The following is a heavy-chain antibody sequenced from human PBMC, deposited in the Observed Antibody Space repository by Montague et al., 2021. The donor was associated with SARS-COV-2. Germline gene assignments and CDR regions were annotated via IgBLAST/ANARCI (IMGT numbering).Heavy chain of an antibody. J-gene: IGHJ3*02. CDR1: GFSLSTSGMC. CDR3: ARIWGATRGDAFDI. V-gene: IGHV2-70*01. CDR2: IDWDDDK. D-gene: IGHD1-26*01. Sequence: VKPTQTLTLTCTFSGFSLSTSGMCVSWIRQPPGKALEWLALIDWDDDKYYSTSLKTRLTISKDTSKNQVVLTMTNMGPVDTATYYCARIWGATRGDAFDIWGQGTMVTVSS.